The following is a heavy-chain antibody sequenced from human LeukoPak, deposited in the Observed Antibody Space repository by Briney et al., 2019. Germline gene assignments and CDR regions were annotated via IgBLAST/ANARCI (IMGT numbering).Heavy chain of an antibody. CDR1: GFIFSDYY. Sequence: GGSLRLSCAASGFIFSDYYMSWIRQAPGKGLDWFSYISSSGYTKKYADSVKGRISISRDNAKNSLHLQMNSLRAEDTAVYYCARGGELAVAGTDAFDIWGQGTMVTVSS. D-gene: IGHD6-19*01. V-gene: IGHV3-11*01. CDR3: ARGGELAVAGTDAFDI. CDR2: ISSSGYTK. J-gene: IGHJ3*02.